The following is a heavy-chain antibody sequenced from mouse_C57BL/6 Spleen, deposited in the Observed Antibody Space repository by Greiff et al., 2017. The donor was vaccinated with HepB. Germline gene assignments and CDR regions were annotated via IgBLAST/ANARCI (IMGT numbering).Heavy chain of an antibody. CDR1: GYTFTSYW. J-gene: IGHJ3*01. Sequence: QVQLQQSGAELVKPGASVKLSCKASGYTFTSYWMHWVKQRPGRGLEWIGRIDPNSGGTKYNEKFKSKATLTVDKPSSTAYMQLSSLTSEDSAVYYCARELDTSSYAWFAYWGQGTLVTVSA. D-gene: IGHD1-1*01. V-gene: IGHV1-72*01. CDR3: ARELDTSSYAWFAY. CDR2: IDPNSGGT.